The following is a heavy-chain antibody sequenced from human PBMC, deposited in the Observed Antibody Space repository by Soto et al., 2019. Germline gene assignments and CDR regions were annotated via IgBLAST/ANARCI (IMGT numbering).Heavy chain of an antibody. V-gene: IGHV4-39*02. J-gene: IGHJ5*02. CDR3: ARDGVYNWFDP. D-gene: IGHD6-6*01. Sequence: SETLSLTCTVSGGSISSSSYYWGWIRQPPGKGLEWIGSIYYSGSTYYNPSLKSRVTISVDTSKNQFSLKLSSVTAADTAVYYCARDGVYNWFDPWGQGTLVTVSS. CDR1: GGSISSSSYY. CDR2: IYYSGST.